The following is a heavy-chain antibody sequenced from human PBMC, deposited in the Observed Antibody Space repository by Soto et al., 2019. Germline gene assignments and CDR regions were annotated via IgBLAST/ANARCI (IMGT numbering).Heavy chain of an antibody. J-gene: IGHJ1*01. D-gene: IGHD3-16*02. CDR2: INSYGSST. CDR3: ARGGSDDYVWGSYRSDFQH. Sequence: GSLRLSCAASGFTFSSYWMHWVRQAPGKGLVWVSRINSYGSSTSYADSVKGRFTISRDNAKNTLYLQMNSLRAEDTAVYYCARGGSDDYVWGSYRSDFQHWGQGTLVTVSS. CDR1: GFTFSSYW. V-gene: IGHV3-74*01.